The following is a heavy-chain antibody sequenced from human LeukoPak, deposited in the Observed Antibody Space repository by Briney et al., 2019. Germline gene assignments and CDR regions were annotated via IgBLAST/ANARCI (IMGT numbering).Heavy chain of an antibody. CDR3: ARYREVGATADY. V-gene: IGHV4-59*08. CDR1: GVSISSYY. CDR2: IYYSGST. Sequence: SETLSLTCTVSGVSISSYYRSWIRQPPGKGLEWIGYIYYSGSTNYNPSLKSRVTISVDTSKNQFSLKLSSVTAADTAVYYCARYREVGATADYWGQGTLVTVSS. J-gene: IGHJ4*02. D-gene: IGHD1-26*01.